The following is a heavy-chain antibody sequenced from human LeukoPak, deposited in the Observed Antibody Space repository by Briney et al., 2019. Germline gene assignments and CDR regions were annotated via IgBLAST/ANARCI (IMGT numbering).Heavy chain of an antibody. CDR2: TYYRGTT. CDR3: ARDWNRYAY. Sequence: SDTLSLTCTVSGASISSTSYYWVWIRQPPGKGLEWIGSTYYRGTTYYNPSLKSRVTISVDTSKNQFSLKLSSVTAADTAVYYCARDWNRYAYWGQGTLVTVSS. D-gene: IGHD1-1*01. J-gene: IGHJ4*02. CDR1: GASISSTSYY. V-gene: IGHV4-39*07.